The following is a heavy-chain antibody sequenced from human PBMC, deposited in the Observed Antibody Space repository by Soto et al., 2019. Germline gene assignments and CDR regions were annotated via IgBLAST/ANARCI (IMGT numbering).Heavy chain of an antibody. CDR3: ARDDTVVAAPDV. V-gene: IGHV1-69*13. D-gene: IGHD2-2*01. CDR2: IIPIFGTA. Sequence: GASVKVSCKASGGTYSSYAISWVRQAPGQGLEWMGGIIPIFGTANYAQKFQGRVTITADESTITAYMELSSLRSEATAVQYCARDDTVVAAPDVWGEGTTVTFCS. J-gene: IGHJ6*04. CDR1: GGTYSSYA.